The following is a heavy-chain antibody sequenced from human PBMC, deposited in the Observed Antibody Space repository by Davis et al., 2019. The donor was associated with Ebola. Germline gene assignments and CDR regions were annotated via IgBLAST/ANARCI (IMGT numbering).Heavy chain of an antibody. Sequence: GESLKISCAASGFTFSSYSMNWVRQAPGKGLEWVSSISSSSSYIYYADSVKGRFTISRDNAKNSLYLQMNSLRAEDTAVYYCARDPASYYYDSIQGYWGQGTLVTVSS. J-gene: IGHJ4*02. CDR2: ISSSSSYI. D-gene: IGHD3-22*01. V-gene: IGHV3-21*01. CDR1: GFTFSSYS. CDR3: ARDPASYYYDSIQGY.